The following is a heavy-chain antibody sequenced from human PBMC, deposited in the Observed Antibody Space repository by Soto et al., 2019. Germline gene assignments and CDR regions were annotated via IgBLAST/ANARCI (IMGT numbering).Heavy chain of an antibody. Sequence: TSETLSLTCAVSGYSISSGYYWGWIGQPPGKGLEWIGSIYHSGSTYYNPSLKSRVTISVDTSKNQFSLKLSSVTAADTAVYYCARVGVVVKTFDYWGQGTLVTVSS. V-gene: IGHV4-38-2*01. D-gene: IGHD3-22*01. CDR1: GYSISSGYY. J-gene: IGHJ4*02. CDR3: ARVGVVVKTFDY. CDR2: IYHSGST.